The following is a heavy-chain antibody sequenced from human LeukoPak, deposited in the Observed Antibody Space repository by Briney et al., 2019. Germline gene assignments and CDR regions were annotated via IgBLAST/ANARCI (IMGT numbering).Heavy chain of an antibody. J-gene: IGHJ5*02. D-gene: IGHD6-6*01. CDR2: ISSSSSYI. Sequence: PGRSLRLSCAASRFTFNTFGMHWVRQAPGKGLEWVSSISSSSSYIYYADSVKGRFTISRDNAKNSLYLQMNSLRAEDTAVYYCARDLDPEYSSSVDWFDPWGQGTLVTVSS. V-gene: IGHV3-21*01. CDR1: RFTFNTFG. CDR3: ARDLDPEYSSSVDWFDP.